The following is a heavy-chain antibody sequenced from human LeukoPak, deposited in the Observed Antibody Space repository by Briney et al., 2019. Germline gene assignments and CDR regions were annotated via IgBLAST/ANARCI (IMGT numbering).Heavy chain of an antibody. J-gene: IGHJ4*02. CDR1: GDSVRSYY. CDR3: AGGPAWAGTAFDF. Sequence: SETLSLTCSVSGDSVRSYYWSWIRQFAGKELQRIGYIYTSGTTDYNPSLKSRVTISVDRSRNLIFLNLRSVTAADTAVYYCAGGPAWAGTAFDFWGQGSRVTVSS. D-gene: IGHD6-19*01. CDR2: IYTSGTT. V-gene: IGHV4-4*09.